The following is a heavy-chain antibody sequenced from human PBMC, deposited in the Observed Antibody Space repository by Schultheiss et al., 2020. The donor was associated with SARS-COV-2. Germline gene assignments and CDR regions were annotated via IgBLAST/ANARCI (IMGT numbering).Heavy chain of an antibody. Sequence: GESLKISCAASGFTFSSYAMHWVRQAPGKGLEWVAVISYDGSNKYYADSVKGRFTISRDNSKNTLYLQMNSLRAEDTAVYYCARDRGKWLQIDQIQDYYYYGMDVWGQGTTVTVAS. V-gene: IGHV3-30*04. D-gene: IGHD5-24*01. CDR3: ARDRGKWLQIDQIQDYYYYGMDV. CDR2: ISYDGSNK. CDR1: GFTFSSYA. J-gene: IGHJ6*02.